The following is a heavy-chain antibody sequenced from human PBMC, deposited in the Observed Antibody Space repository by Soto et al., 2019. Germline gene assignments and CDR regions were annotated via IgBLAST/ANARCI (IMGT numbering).Heavy chain of an antibody. V-gene: IGHV4-39*01. CDR1: GDSVSGKSYY. CDR2: VFYTGFT. CDR3: ATSQKGYNWNYFDH. Sequence: SETQSLTCSVSGDSVSGKSYYWGWLRQPPGKGPERIGSVFYTGFTSYNPSLESRVSVSVDTSKNQFSLKVSGVSAADTAVYYCATSQKGYNWNYFDHWGQGALVTVS. D-gene: IGHD1-20*01. J-gene: IGHJ4*02.